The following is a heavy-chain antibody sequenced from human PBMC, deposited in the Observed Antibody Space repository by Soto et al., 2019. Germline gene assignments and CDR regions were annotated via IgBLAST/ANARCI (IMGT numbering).Heavy chain of an antibody. CDR1: GFMFSSYG. CDR2: ISYGGTYK. CDR3: EKQQNDLVIGAFDV. Sequence: GGSLRLSCAASGFMFSSYGIHWVRQAPGRGLEWVAVISYGGTYKYYADSVKGRFTLSRDNSENTVSLQMNSLRPEDTAVYYCEKQQNDLVIGAFDVWGPGAMVTVSS. V-gene: IGHV3-30*18. D-gene: IGHD2-2*01. J-gene: IGHJ3*01.